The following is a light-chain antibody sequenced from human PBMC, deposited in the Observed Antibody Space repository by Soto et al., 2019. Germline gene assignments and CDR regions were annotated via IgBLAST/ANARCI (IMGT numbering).Light chain of an antibody. V-gene: IGKV1-39*01. Sequence: DIRMTQSPSSLSASVGDRVTITCRASQSISTYLNWYQQKPGNAPKLLIYAASDLQSGVPSRFGGSGSGTDFTLAISSLQPEDFANYYCQHSYSTHLFACGQGTRLEIK. CDR1: QSISTY. CDR2: AAS. J-gene: IGKJ5*01. CDR3: QHSYSTHLFA.